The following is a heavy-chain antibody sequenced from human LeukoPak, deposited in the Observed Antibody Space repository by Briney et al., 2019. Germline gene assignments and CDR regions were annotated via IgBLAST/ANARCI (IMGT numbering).Heavy chain of an antibody. CDR2: ISGSGSNT. CDR1: GFTFSKYA. J-gene: IGHJ4*02. V-gene: IGHV3-23*01. CDR3: AKGDPYYYDSSGYREDY. Sequence: PGGSLRLSCAASGFTFSKYAMNWVRQAPGKGLEWVSGISGSGSNTNYADSVKGRFTISRDNPKNTLYLQMNSLRAEDTAVYYCAKGDPYYYDSSGYREDYWGQGTLVTVSS. D-gene: IGHD3-22*01.